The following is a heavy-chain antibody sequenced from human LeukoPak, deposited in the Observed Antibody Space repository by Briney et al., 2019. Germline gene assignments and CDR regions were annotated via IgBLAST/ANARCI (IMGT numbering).Heavy chain of an antibody. CDR1: GFTFSSYS. D-gene: IGHD1-7*01. CDR3: ARHPDVKTETDDY. V-gene: IGHV3-48*01. J-gene: IGHJ4*02. Sequence: PGGCLRLSCAASGFTFSSYSMNWVRQAPGKGLEWVSYISSSSSTIYYADSVKGRFTISRDNAKNSLYLQMNSLRAEDTAVYYCARHPDVKTETDDYWGQGTLVTVSS. CDR2: ISSSSSTI.